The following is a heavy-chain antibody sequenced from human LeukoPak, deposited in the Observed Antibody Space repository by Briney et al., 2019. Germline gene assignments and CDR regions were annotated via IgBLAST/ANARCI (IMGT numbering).Heavy chain of an antibody. D-gene: IGHD6-13*01. Sequence: GGSLKISCKGSGYSFTSYWIGGVRQLPGKGLEWMGIIYAGDSDTRESTSFQGQVTISANKSSSTAYLQWSSLKASDTAMYYCARLRIAAAMFDYWGQGTLVTVSS. CDR3: ARLRIAAAMFDY. V-gene: IGHV5-51*01. CDR2: IYAGDSDT. CDR1: GYSFTSYW. J-gene: IGHJ4*02.